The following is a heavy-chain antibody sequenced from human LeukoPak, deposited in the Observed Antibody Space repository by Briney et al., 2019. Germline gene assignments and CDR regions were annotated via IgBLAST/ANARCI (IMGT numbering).Heavy chain of an antibody. Sequence: GGSLRPSCAASGFTVSSNYMSWVRQAPGKGPEWVSVIYSDGSTYYADSVKGRFTISRDTSKNTLYLQMNSLRTEDTAVYYCARDLAAGGTYPHYWGQGTLVSAS. CDR1: GFTVSSNY. V-gene: IGHV3-53*01. J-gene: IGHJ4*02. CDR3: ARDLAAGGTYPHY. CDR2: IYSDGST. D-gene: IGHD6-13*01.